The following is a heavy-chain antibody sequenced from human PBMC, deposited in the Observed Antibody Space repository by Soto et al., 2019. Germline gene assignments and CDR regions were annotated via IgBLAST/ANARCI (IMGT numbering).Heavy chain of an antibody. CDR3: ARVTYDDFWSGYSNNWFDP. D-gene: IGHD3-3*01. V-gene: IGHV4-59*01. CDR1: GGSISSYY. Sequence: SETLSLTCTVSGGSISSYYWSWIRQPPGKGLEWIGYIYYSGSTNYNPSLKSRVTISVDTSKNQFSLKLSSVTAADTAVYYCARVTYDDFWSGYSNNWFDPWGQGTLVTVSS. CDR2: IYYSGST. J-gene: IGHJ5*02.